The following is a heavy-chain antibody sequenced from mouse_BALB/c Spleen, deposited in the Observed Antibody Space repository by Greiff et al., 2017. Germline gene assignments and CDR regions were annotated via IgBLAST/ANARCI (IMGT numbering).Heavy chain of an antibody. CDR2: INPSTGYT. CDR1: GYTFTSYW. CDR3: ASLYGGYFDV. V-gene: IGHV1-7*01. Sequence: VHLVESGAELAKPGASVKMSCKASGYTFTSYWMHWVKQRPGQGLEWIGYINPSTGYTEYNQKFKDKATLTADKSSSTAYMQLSSLTSEDSAVYYCASLYGGYFDVWGAGTTVTVSS. J-gene: IGHJ1*01. D-gene: IGHD1-1*02.